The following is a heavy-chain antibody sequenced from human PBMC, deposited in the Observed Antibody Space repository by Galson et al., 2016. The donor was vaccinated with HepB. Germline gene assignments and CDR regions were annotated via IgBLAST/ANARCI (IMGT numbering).Heavy chain of an antibody. D-gene: IGHD4/OR15-4a*01. V-gene: IGHV3-53*01. CDR1: GFTVSNNY. CDR3: ARDDYSGGRGSPDY. CDR2: IYSGGST. Sequence: SLRLSCAASGFTVSNNYMSWVRQAPGKGLEWVSLIYSGGSTSYADSVKGRFTISRDNSKNTLYLQMNSLRTEDTAVYYCARDDYSGGRGSPDYWGQGTLVTVSS. J-gene: IGHJ4*02.